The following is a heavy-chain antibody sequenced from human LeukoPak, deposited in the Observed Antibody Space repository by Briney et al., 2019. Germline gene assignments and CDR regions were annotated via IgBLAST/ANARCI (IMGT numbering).Heavy chain of an antibody. Sequence: PSETLSLTCAVYGGSFSGYYWSWIRQPPGKGLEWIGEVNHSGSTNYNPSLKSRVTISVDTSKNQFSLKLSSVTAADTAVYYCARRRVRPFPFDIWGQGTMVTVSS. V-gene: IGHV4-34*01. J-gene: IGHJ3*02. CDR2: VNHSGST. CDR3: ARRRVRPFPFDI. CDR1: GGSFSGYY.